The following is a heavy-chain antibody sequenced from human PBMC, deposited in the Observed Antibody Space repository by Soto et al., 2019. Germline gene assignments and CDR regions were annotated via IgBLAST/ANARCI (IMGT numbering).Heavy chain of an antibody. CDR1: GYTFSEYS. J-gene: IGHJ4*02. D-gene: IGHD6-13*01. Sequence: GGSLRLSCAASGYTFSEYSMNWVRQAPGKGLEWVSYFGTSRKYIFYADSVRGRFTISRDDAKNSLYLQLNSLRDEDTAVYYCVRDGYSRSWPYWGQGTLVTVSS. CDR3: VRDGYSRSWPY. V-gene: IGHV3-48*02. CDR2: FGTSRKYI.